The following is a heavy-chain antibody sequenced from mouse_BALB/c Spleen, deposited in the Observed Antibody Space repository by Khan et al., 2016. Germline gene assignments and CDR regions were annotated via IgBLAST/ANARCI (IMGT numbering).Heavy chain of an antibody. CDR1: GCNIKDTY. D-gene: IGHD2-4*01. J-gene: IGHJ3*01. CDR2: IDPANGNT. CDR3: SRGVYDYEFAY. V-gene: IGHV14-3*02. Sequence: IQLVQSGAELVKPGASVKLSCTVSGCNIKDTYMHWVNQRPEQGLEWIGRIDPANGNTKYDPKFQDKATITADTSSNTAYLQLSSLTSEDTAVYYCSRGVYDYEFAYWGQGTLVTVSA.